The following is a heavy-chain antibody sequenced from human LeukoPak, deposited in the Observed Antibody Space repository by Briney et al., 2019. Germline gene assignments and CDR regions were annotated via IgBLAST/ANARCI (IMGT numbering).Heavy chain of an antibody. D-gene: IGHD6-19*01. CDR1: GGSISSHNYY. CDR3: ARQVVAVAGTGYFDY. V-gene: IGHV4-39*01. CDR2: IYYSGST. Sequence: SETLSLTCTVSGGSISSHNYYWGWIRQPPGKGLEWIGSIYYSGSTYHNPSLKSRGTISVDTSKNQFSLKLNSVTAADTAVYFCARQVVAVAGTGYFDYWGQGTLVTVSS. J-gene: IGHJ4*02.